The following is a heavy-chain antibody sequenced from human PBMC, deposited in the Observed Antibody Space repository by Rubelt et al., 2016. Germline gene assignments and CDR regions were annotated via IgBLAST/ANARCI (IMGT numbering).Heavy chain of an antibody. Sequence: GGGLVQPGGSLRLSCAASGFSFSALWMHWVRPTPGKGLVWVSLINTDGSATTYADSVRGRFTVSRDNAKNAVFLQMNRRRPDDTVVYYCATAWTTVTTGLYYYYAMDVWGQGTSVTVSS. D-gene: IGHD4-17*01. CDR2: INTDGSAT. CDR1: GFSFSALW. V-gene: IGHV3-74*01. J-gene: IGHJ6*02. CDR3: ATAWTTVTTGLYYYYAMDV.